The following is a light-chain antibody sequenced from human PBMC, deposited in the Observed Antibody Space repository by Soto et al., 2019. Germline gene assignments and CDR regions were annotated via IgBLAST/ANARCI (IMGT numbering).Light chain of an antibody. Sequence: IQMTQSPSTLSASIGDRVTITCRASQSISTWLAWYQHKPGKAPKLLIYKASSLESGVSSRFSGRGSGTQFTLTINYLQPDDFATYYCQESSSDSYTFGQGTKVDIK. V-gene: IGKV1-5*03. CDR3: QESSSDSYT. CDR2: KAS. CDR1: QSISTW. J-gene: IGKJ2*01.